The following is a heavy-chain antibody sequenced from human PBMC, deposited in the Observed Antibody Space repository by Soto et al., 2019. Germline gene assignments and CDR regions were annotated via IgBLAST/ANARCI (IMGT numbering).Heavy chain of an antibody. CDR3: AKYQPMTQPRPYFDY. CDR2: ISSSVGST. V-gene: IGHV3-23*01. J-gene: IGHJ4*02. D-gene: IGHD3-22*01. CDR1: GFTFSSYA. Sequence: EVQLLESGGDLIQPGGSLRLSCAASGFTFSSYAMSWVRQAPGKGLGWVSAISSSVGSTFYADSVKGRFTTSRENSRNTLYLQLNSLRAEDTAIYYCAKYQPMTQPRPYFDYWGQGTLVTVSS.